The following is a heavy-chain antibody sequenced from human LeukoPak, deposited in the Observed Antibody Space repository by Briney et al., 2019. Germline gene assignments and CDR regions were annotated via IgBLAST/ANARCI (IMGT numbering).Heavy chain of an antibody. Sequence: SATLSLTCAVSGGSISSISSNNWAWIRQPPGKGLELIAAIHYSGSTYYNPSFMSRVTISVDTSKNQFSLKLRSLTATDTAVYYCARLPTGYPNWFDTWGQGILVTVSS. J-gene: IGHJ5*02. CDR2: IHYSGST. CDR3: ARLPTGYPNWFDT. V-gene: IGHV4-39*01. D-gene: IGHD5-18*01. CDR1: GGSISSISSNN.